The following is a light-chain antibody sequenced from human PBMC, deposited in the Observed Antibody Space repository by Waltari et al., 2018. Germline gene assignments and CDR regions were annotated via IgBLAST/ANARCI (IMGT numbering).Light chain of an antibody. Sequence: SFELTQTSSLSVSPGQTARITCSGDVLANKYDRWFQHKQAQAPVLIISRDTGRPSGITERFSGSSSGTTVTLTIRGAQAEDEADYYCYAAADNNLGVFGGGTKVTVL. CDR1: VLANKY. CDR2: RDT. V-gene: IGLV3-27*01. CDR3: YAAADNNLGV. J-gene: IGLJ3*02.